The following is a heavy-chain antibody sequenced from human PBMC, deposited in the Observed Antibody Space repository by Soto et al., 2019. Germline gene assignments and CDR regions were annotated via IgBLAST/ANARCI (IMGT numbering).Heavy chain of an antibody. CDR2: IHSSGGT. J-gene: IGHJ4*02. CDR3: GRLAEAATGHTDFDF. V-gene: IGHV4-39*02. CDR1: GASIKSRNYF. D-gene: IGHD2-15*01. Sequence: LSLTCTVSGASIKSRNYFWGWIRQPPGKGLEFVGSIHSSGGTYYNPSLKSRVTVSVDLSNSHFSLSLKSLTATDTAVYYCGRLAEAATGHTDFDFWGQGTLVTVSS.